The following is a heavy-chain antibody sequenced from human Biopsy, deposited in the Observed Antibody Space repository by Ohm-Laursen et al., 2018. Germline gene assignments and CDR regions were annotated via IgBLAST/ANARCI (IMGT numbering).Heavy chain of an antibody. CDR1: GGSISSSTTYY. Sequence: SDTLSLTCTVSGGSISSSTTYYWAWLRQPPGKGLEWIGRIYTTETTFYNPSVKSRVTISVDTSTHQFYRKLSSVTTADTARYFCARHPTGFWFDPGGHGTLVTVSS. CDR3: ARHPTGFWFDP. J-gene: IGHJ5*02. CDR2: IYTTETT. V-gene: IGHV4-39*01.